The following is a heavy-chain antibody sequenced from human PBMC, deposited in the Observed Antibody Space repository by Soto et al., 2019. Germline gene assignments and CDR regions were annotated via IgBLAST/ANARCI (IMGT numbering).Heavy chain of an antibody. D-gene: IGHD3-10*01. Sequence: QVQLQESGPGLVKPSETLSLTCTVSGGSISSYYWSWIRQPPGKGLEWIGYIYYSGSTNYNPSLKSRVTISVDTSKNQFSLKLSSVTAADTAVYYCARAIWFGELLDYWGQGTLVNVSS. CDR3: ARAIWFGELLDY. CDR2: IYYSGST. CDR1: GGSISSYY. J-gene: IGHJ4*02. V-gene: IGHV4-59*01.